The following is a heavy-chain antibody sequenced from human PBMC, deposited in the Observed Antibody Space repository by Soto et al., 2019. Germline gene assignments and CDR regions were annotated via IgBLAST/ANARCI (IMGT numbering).Heavy chain of an antibody. Sequence: EVQLVESGGGLVQPGGFLRLSCAVSGFSFSNFWMSWVRQAPGEGLEWVATIKEDGSQESYVDSVKGRFTISRDNPKNSLYLQMNSLRAEDTAVYYCARKHSGLDYWGQGTLVTVSS. J-gene: IGHJ4*02. CDR2: IKEDGSQE. D-gene: IGHD5-12*01. CDR1: GFSFSNFW. V-gene: IGHV3-7*01. CDR3: ARKHSGLDY.